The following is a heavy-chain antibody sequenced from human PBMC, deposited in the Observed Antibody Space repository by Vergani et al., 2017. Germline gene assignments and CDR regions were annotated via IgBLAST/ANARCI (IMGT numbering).Heavy chain of an antibody. Sequence: QVQLVESGGGEVQPGRSLRLSCSAAGFPFSDYGVHWVRQAPGKGLEWVSVISYDGNKKNYADSVKGRFTISRDNSKNTLYLQMSSLRVEDTAVYYCARDIDSNYDAIDYWGRGTLVTVSS. J-gene: IGHJ4*02. CDR3: ARDIDSNYDAIDY. D-gene: IGHD4-11*01. V-gene: IGHV3-30*03. CDR2: ISYDGNKK. CDR1: GFPFSDYG.